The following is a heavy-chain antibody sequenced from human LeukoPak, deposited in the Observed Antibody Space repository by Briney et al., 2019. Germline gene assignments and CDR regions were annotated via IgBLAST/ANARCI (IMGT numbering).Heavy chain of an antibody. CDR2: ISGSGTYT. V-gene: IGHV3-23*01. J-gene: IGHJ6*02. Sequence: GGSLRLSCAVSAFTFSSYAMSWVRQVPGKGLEWVSTISGSGTYTYYAASVKGRFNISRDNSKNTLHLQMHSLRAEDTALYYCAKDMGLVAAPAYSSGPFWYGMDVWGQGTTVTVSS. CDR1: AFTFSSYA. D-gene: IGHD6-19*01. CDR3: AKDMGLVAAPAYSSGPFWYGMDV.